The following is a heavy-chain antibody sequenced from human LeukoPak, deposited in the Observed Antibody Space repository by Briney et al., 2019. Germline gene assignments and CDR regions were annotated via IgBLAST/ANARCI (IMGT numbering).Heavy chain of an antibody. D-gene: IGHD3/OR15-3a*01. CDR3: ARKGLVTNYYFDY. J-gene: IGHJ4*02. CDR2: IYYSGST. CDR1: GGSISSYY. V-gene: IGHV4-59*08. Sequence: SETLSLTCTVSGGSISSYYWSWIRQPPGKGLEWIGYIYYSGSTNYNPSLKSRVTISVDTSKNQFSLKLSSVTAADTAVYYCARKGLVTNYYFDYWGQGTLATVS.